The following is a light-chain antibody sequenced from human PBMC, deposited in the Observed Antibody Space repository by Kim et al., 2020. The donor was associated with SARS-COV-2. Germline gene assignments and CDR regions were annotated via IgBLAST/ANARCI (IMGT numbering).Light chain of an antibody. CDR3: EQSYLTPPT. V-gene: IGKV1-39*01. CDR2: DAY. Sequence: DIQMTQSPSSLSASIGDRVTITCRASQDISTYLNWYQQKPGKAPKLLIYDAYTLQSGVPSRFSGSGSGAVFTPTISSLQREDLATYHSEQSYLTPPTFGGGTKVDI. CDR1: QDISTY. J-gene: IGKJ4*01.